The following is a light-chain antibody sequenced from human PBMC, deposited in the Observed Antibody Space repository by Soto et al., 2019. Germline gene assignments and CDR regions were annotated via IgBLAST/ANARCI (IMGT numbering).Light chain of an antibody. CDR3: QAWDSSTYV. Sequence: SSELTQPPSVSVSPGQTASITCSGDNLGDKYACWYQQKPGQSPVLVIYQDSKRPSGIPERFSGSNSGNTATLTISGTQAMDEADYYCQAWDSSTYVFGTGTKLTVL. J-gene: IGLJ1*01. CDR1: NLGDKY. V-gene: IGLV3-1*01. CDR2: QDS.